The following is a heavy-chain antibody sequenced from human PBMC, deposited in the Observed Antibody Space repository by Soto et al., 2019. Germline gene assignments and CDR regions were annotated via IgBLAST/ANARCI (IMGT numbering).Heavy chain of an antibody. Sequence: GESLKISCAASGFTFSSYGMHWVRQAPGKGLEWVAVIWYDGSNKYYADSVKGRFTISRDNSKNTLYLQMNSLRAEDTAVYYCAREADYGDYVASGGDAFDIWGQGTMVTVSS. D-gene: IGHD4-17*01. V-gene: IGHV3-33*01. J-gene: IGHJ3*02. CDR3: AREADYGDYVASGGDAFDI. CDR2: IWYDGSNK. CDR1: GFTFSSYG.